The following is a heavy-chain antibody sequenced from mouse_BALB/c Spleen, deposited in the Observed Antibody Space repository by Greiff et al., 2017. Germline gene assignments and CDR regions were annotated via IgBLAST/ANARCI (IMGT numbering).Heavy chain of an antibody. CDR3: ARKYYGYDEDWYFDV. Sequence: QVQLKESGPGLVQPSQSLSITCTVSGFSLTSYGVHWVRQSPGKGLEWLGVIWSGGSTDYNAAIISRLSISKDNSKSQVFFKMNSLQANDTAIYYCARKYYGYDEDWYFDVWGAGTTVTVSS. CDR1: GFSLTSYG. CDR2: IWSGGST. D-gene: IGHD2-2*01. V-gene: IGHV2-2*02. J-gene: IGHJ1*01.